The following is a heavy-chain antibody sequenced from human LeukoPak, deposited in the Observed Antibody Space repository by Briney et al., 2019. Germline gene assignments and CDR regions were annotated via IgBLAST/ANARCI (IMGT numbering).Heavy chain of an antibody. CDR3: ARDLVTMRAFDI. CDR1: GFTFSDYY. D-gene: IGHD4-11*01. CDR2: ISSSSSTI. J-gene: IGHJ3*02. Sequence: PGGSLRLSCAASGFTFSDYYMSWIRQAPGKGLEWVSYISSSSSTIYYADSVKGRFTISRDNAKNSLFLQMNSLRAEDTAVYYCARDLVTMRAFDIWGQGTMVTVSS. V-gene: IGHV3-11*04.